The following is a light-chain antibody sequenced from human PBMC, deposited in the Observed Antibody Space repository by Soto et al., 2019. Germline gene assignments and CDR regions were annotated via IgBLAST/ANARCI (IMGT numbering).Light chain of an antibody. CDR2: DVS. J-gene: IGLJ2*01. CDR3: SSYTSRSTLV. Sequence: QSALTQPASVSGSPGQSITISCTGTSSDVGGYNYVSWYQQHPGKAPKLMIYDVSNRPSGVSNRFSGSKSGNTASLTISGLQAEYEADYYCSSYTSRSTLVFGGGTQLTVL. V-gene: IGLV2-14*01. CDR1: SSDVGGYNY.